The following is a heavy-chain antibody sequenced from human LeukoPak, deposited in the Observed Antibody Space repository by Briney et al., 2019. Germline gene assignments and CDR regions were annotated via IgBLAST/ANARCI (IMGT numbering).Heavy chain of an antibody. CDR2: ISYEGTIK. J-gene: IGHJ6*04. V-gene: IGHV3-30*18. Sequence: GGSLRPSCAASGFTLSTYGMHWVRQAPGKGLEWVTFISYEGTIKRYADSVKGRFTISRDNAKNTLYLQMNSLRAEDTAVYYCAELGITMIGGVWGKGTTVTISS. CDR3: AELGITMIGGV. D-gene: IGHD3-10*02. CDR1: GFTLSTYG.